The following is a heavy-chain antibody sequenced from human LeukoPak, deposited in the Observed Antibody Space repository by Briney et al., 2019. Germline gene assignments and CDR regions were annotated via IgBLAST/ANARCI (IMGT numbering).Heavy chain of an antibody. D-gene: IGHD3-10*01. J-gene: IGHJ4*02. Sequence: PSETLSLTCTVSGGSISSYYWSWIRQPPGKGLEWIGYIYYSGSTNYNPSLKSRVTISVDTSKNQFSLKLSSVTAVDTAVYYCAREGYGSGSYFDYWGQGTLVTVSS. CDR3: AREGYGSGSYFDY. CDR1: GGSISSYY. V-gene: IGHV4-59*01. CDR2: IYYSGST.